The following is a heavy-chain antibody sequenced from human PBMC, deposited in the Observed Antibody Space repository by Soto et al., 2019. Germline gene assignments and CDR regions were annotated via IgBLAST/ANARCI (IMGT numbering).Heavy chain of an antibody. J-gene: IGHJ4*02. Sequence: VQLVETGGGLIQPGGSLRLSCAASGFTVSSNYMSWVRQAPGKGLEWVSVIYSGGSTYYADSVKGRFTISRDNSKNTLYLQMNSLRAEDTAVYYCARALCPRNLCQKTSGYYLDYWGQGTLVTVSS. CDR1: GFTVSSNY. CDR3: ARALCPRNLCQKTSGYYLDY. D-gene: IGHD3-22*01. V-gene: IGHV3-53*02. CDR2: IYSGGST.